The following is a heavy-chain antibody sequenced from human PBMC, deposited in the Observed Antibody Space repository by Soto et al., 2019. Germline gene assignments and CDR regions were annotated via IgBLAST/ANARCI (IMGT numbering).Heavy chain of an antibody. CDR2: IRSSGSTI. V-gene: IGHV3-48*03. CDR3: ARDRDSSGYYGYQYYGMDV. CDR1: GFTFSSYE. Sequence: GGSLRLSCAASGFTFSSYEMNWVRQAPGKGLEWVSYIRSSGSTIYYADSVKGRFTISGDNAKNSLYLQMNSLRAEDTAVYYCARDRDSSGYYGYQYYGMDVWGQGTTVTVSS. J-gene: IGHJ6*02. D-gene: IGHD3-22*01.